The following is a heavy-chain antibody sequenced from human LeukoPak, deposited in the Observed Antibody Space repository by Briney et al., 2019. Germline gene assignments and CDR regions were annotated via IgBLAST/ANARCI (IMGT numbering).Heavy chain of an antibody. CDR1: GGSFSGYY. CDR3: ARGLISGPTWIQLGSAPGY. Sequence: SETLSLTCAVYGGSFSGYYWSWIRQPPGKGLEWIGEINSSGSTNYNPSLKSRVTISVDTSKDQFSLKLSSVTAADTAVYYCARGLISGPTWIQLGSAPGYWGQGTLVTVSS. J-gene: IGHJ4*02. D-gene: IGHD5-18*01. CDR2: INSSGST. V-gene: IGHV4-34*01.